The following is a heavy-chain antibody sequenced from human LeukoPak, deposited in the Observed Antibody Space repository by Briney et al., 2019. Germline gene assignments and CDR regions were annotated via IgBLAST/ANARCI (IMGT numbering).Heavy chain of an antibody. CDR2: ISWDGGST. D-gene: IGHD1-1*01. CDR1: GFTFDDYT. Sequence: PGGSLRLSYAASGFTFDDYTMHWVRQAPGKGLEWVSLISWDGGSTYYAASVKGRFTISRDNSKNSLYLQMNSLRTEDTALYYCTKDREDNWNGRYSYYYMDVWGKGTTVTVSS. J-gene: IGHJ6*03. CDR3: TKDREDNWNGRYSYYYMDV. V-gene: IGHV3-43*01.